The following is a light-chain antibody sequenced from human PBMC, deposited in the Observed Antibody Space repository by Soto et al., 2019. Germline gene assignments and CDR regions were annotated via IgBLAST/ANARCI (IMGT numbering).Light chain of an antibody. V-gene: IGKV1-33*01. J-gene: IGKJ3*01. CDR1: QDINNY. CDR3: QQYDNLPFT. Sequence: DIQMTQSPSSLSASVGDRVTITCQASQDINNYLNWYQQRPGKAPKLLIYDASNLETGVSSRFSGSGSGTDFTFTISSLQPEDIATYYCQQYDNLPFTFGPGTKVYFK. CDR2: DAS.